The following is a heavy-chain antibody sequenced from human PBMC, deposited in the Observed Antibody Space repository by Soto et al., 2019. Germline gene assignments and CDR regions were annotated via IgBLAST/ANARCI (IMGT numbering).Heavy chain of an antibody. V-gene: IGHV3-7*02. D-gene: IGHD1-26*01. J-gene: IGHJ2*01. CDR2: IKQDGSEK. Sequence: EVQLVESGGGSVQPGGSLTLSCAASGLTFSRHWMSWVRQAPGKGLEWVASIKQDGSEKWYLDSVKGRFAISRDNAENSVYLQMNSLRAEDTAVYYCARPPNRERYFDLWGRGTRVAVSS. CDR3: ARPPNRERYFDL. CDR1: GLTFSRHW.